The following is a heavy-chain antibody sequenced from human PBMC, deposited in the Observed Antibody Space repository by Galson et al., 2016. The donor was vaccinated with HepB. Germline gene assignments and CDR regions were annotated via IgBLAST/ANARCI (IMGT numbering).Heavy chain of an antibody. J-gene: IGHJ4*02. CDR1: GFTFSNYN. V-gene: IGHV3-21*01. Sequence: SLRLSCAASGFTFSNYNMNWVRQAPGKGLEWVSSISSSSSYIDYADSVKGRFTISRDNAKNSVYLQMNSLRAEDTAVYYCARDRQDIAIVPPAMGYWGQGTLVTVSS. CDR3: ARDRQDIAIVPPAMGY. CDR2: ISSSSSYI. D-gene: IGHD2-2*01.